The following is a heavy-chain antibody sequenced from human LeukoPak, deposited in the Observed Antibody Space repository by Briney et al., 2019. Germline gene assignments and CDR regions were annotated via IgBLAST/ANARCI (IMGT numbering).Heavy chain of an antibody. J-gene: IGHJ4*02. CDR3: AKGSLQWPFDY. Sequence: PGGSLRLSCAASGFTFSSYWMSWVRQAPGKGLEWVANIKQDGSEKYYVDSVKGRFTISRDNSMNTLYLQMNSLRAEDTAVYCCAKGSLQWPFDYWGQGTLVTVSS. CDR2: IKQDGSEK. CDR1: GFTFSSYW. D-gene: IGHD6-19*01. V-gene: IGHV3-7*03.